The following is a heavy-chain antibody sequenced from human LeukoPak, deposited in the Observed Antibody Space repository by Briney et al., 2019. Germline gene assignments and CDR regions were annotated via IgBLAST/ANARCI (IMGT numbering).Heavy chain of an antibody. CDR1: TSTFIIYR. V-gene: IGHV3-21*01. J-gene: IGHJ1*01. CDR2: ISISGGYT. Sequence: NPGGSRRPSWAPSTSTFIIYRMSWARQPPGRGMGWFSSISISGGYTNYAESVRGRFTISRDNAKRSLYLQMNSLRAEDTAVYYCARDGEQWVDAGAEYFQQWGQGTLVTVSS. D-gene: IGHD6-19*01. CDR3: ARDGEQWVDAGAEYFQQ.